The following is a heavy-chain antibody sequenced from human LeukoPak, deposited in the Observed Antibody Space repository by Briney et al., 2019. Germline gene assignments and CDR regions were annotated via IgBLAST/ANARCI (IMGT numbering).Heavy chain of an antibody. V-gene: IGHV4-39*01. CDR1: GDSINNNNYY. CDR3: APEPSGYDGTDV. D-gene: IGHD1-14*01. CDR2: IYYNGRT. Sequence: SETLSLTCTASGDSINNNNYYWGWIRQPPGKGLEWIGNIYYNGRTYYSPSLKSRGTISVDTSNNQFSLKLSSVTAADTAVYYCAPEPSGYDGTDVWGKGTTVTVSS. J-gene: IGHJ6*04.